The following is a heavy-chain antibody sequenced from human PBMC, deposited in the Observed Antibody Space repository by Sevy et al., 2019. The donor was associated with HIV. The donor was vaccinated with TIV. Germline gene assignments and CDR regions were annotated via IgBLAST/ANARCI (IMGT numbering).Heavy chain of an antibody. D-gene: IGHD5-18*01. CDR2: INEDGRRL. V-gene: IGHV3-7*01. Sequence: GGSLRLSCVASGFTFSDSWMTWVRQAPGKGLERIAFINEDGRRLGYVDSVRGRFTISRDNPRNSLYLQMNSLGADDTAVYFCARDRAYSALDYWGQGTLVTVSS. CDR1: GFTFSDSW. CDR3: ARDRAYSALDY. J-gene: IGHJ4*02.